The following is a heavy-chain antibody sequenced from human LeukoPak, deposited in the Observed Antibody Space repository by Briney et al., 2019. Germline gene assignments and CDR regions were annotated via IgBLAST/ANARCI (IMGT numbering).Heavy chain of an antibody. D-gene: IGHD4-17*01. CDR1: GGSFSGYY. J-gene: IGHJ5*02. Sequence: SETLSLTCAVYGGSFSGYYWSWIRQPPGKGLEWIGEINHSGSTNYNPSLKSRVTMSVDTSKNQFSLKLSSVTAADTAVYYCARDLGTTNWFDPWGQGTLVTVSS. V-gene: IGHV4-34*01. CDR2: INHSGST. CDR3: ARDLGTTNWFDP.